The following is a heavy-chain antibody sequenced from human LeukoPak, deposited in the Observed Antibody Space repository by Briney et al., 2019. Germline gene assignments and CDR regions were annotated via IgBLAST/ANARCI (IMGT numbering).Heavy chain of an antibody. V-gene: IGHV3-48*03. D-gene: IGHD3-3*02. Sequence: PGGSLRLSCAASGFTFSSYEMNWVRQAPGKGLEWVSYISSSGSTIYYADSVKGRFTISRDNAKNSLYLQMNSLRAEDTAVYYCAKVSRIYYFDYWGQGTLVTVSS. CDR1: GFTFSSYE. CDR3: AKVSRIYYFDY. J-gene: IGHJ4*02. CDR2: ISSSGSTI.